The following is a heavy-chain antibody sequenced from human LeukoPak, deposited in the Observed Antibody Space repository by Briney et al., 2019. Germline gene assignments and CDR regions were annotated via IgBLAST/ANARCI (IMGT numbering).Heavy chain of an antibody. Sequence: GGSLRLSCAASGFTFSSYSMNWVRQAPGKGLEWVSSISSSSSYIYYADSVRGRFTISRDNAKNSLYLQMNSLRAEDTAVYYCARDRSGSYLILELRSTGMDVWGKGTTVTVSS. J-gene: IGHJ6*04. CDR2: ISSSSSYI. D-gene: IGHD3-10*01. CDR3: ARDRSGSYLILELRSTGMDV. CDR1: GFTFSSYS. V-gene: IGHV3-21*01.